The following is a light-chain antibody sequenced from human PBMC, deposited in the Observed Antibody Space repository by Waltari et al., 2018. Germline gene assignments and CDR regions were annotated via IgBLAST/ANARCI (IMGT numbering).Light chain of an antibody. Sequence: DIQLTQSPPSLSASVGDRVTIPCRESQRISMFLNWYQQKPGKAPNLLIYGASSLQRGVPSRFSGSGSGTDFTLTISSLHPEDFATYYCQQTYSTHLTFGGGTKVEIK. V-gene: IGKV1-39*01. CDR3: QQTYSTHLT. J-gene: IGKJ4*01. CDR2: GAS. CDR1: QRISMF.